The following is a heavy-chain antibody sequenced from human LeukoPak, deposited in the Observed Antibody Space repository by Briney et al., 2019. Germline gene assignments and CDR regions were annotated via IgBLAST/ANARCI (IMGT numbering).Heavy chain of an antibody. CDR2: ISSSSSYI. V-gene: IGHV3-21*01. CDR1: GFTFSSYS. J-gene: IGHJ4*02. Sequence: PGGSLRLSCAASGFTFSSYSMNWVRQAPGKGLEWVSSISSSSSYIYYADSVKGRFTISRDNAKNSLYLQMNSLRAEDTAVYYCARDWSSDTAYYFDYWGQGTLVTVSS. CDR3: ARDWSSDTAYYFDY. D-gene: IGHD5-18*01.